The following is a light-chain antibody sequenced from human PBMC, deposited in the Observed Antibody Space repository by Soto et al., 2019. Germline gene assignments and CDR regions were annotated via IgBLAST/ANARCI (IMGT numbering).Light chain of an antibody. CDR1: QGISSY. J-gene: IGKJ2*01. CDR2: AAS. V-gene: IGKV1-9*01. Sequence: DIQLTQSPSFLSASVGDRVTITCRASQGISSYLAWYQQNPGKAPKLLIYAASTLQTGVPSRFSGSGSGTEFTLTIRSLQPEDFATYYCQQLNSYPPYTFGQGNKLEIK. CDR3: QQLNSYPPYT.